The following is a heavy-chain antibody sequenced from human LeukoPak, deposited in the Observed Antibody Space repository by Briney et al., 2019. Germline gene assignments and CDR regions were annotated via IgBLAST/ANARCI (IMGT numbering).Heavy chain of an antibody. D-gene: IGHD4-17*01. CDR2: ISYDGSNK. V-gene: IGHV3-30-3*01. CDR3: ANRRDGFNI. Sequence: GGSLRLSCAASGFTLSSYAMHGVRQAPGKGLEWVAVISYDGSNKYYADSVEGRFTISRDNSKNTLYLQMNSLRAEDTAIYHCANRRDGFNIWGQGTMVTVSS. J-gene: IGHJ3*02. CDR1: GFTLSSYA.